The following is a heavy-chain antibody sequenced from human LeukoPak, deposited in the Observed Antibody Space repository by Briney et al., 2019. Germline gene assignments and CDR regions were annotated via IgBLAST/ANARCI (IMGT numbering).Heavy chain of an antibody. J-gene: IGHJ5*02. CDR2: ISGSGGNT. CDR3: AKNPGYSGYDNDNWFDP. Sequence: GGSLRLSCAASGFTFSSYAMSWVRQAPGKGLEWVSAISGSGGNTYYAHSVKGRFTISTDNSKNSLYLQMNGLRAEDTDVYYCAKNPGYSGYDNDNWFDPWGQGTLVTVSS. V-gene: IGHV3-23*01. D-gene: IGHD5-12*01. CDR1: GFTFSSYA.